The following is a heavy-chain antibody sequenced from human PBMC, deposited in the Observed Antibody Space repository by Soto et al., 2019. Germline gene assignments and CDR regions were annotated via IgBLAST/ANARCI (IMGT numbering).Heavy chain of an antibody. V-gene: IGHV3-73*01. D-gene: IGHD3-22*01. CDR3: TRVYDSSGYYYGFDY. CDR2: IRSKANSYAT. J-gene: IGHJ4*02. CDR1: GFTFSGSA. Sequence: GGSLRLSCAASGFTFSGSAMHWVRQASGKGLEWVGRIRSKANSYATAYAASVKGRFTISRDDSKNTAYLQMNSLKTEDTAVYYCTRVYDSSGYYYGFDYWGQGTLVTVSS.